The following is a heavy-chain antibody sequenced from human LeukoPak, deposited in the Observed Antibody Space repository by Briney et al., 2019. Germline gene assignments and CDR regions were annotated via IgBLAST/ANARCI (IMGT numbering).Heavy chain of an antibody. CDR1: GFTFSSYG. CDR3: AKGVYDFWSGYFDY. J-gene: IGHJ4*02. Sequence: GRSLRLSCAASGFTFSSYGMPWVRQAPGNGLEWVAVIWYDGSNKYYADSVKGRFTISRDNAKNSLYLQMNSLRAEDTALYYCAKGVYDFWSGYFDYWGQGTLVTVSS. D-gene: IGHD3-3*01. CDR2: IWYDGSNK. V-gene: IGHV3-33*03.